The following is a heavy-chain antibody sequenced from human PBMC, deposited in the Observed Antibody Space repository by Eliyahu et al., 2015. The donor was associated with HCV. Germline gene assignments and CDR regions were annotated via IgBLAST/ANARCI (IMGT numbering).Heavy chain of an antibody. J-gene: IGHJ4*02. Sequence: EVQLVESGGGLVKPGGSLRLSCVXSGFFFXXAWMSWVRQAPGKGLEYVGRIISKTDGGAIEYAAPVKGRFIISRDDSKNMVYLQMNSLKTEDTALYYCTTGDFTFSANDHWVQGTLVTVSS. CDR3: TTGDFTFSANDH. CDR1: GFFFXXAW. V-gene: IGHV3-15*01. D-gene: IGHD2-21*01. CDR2: IISKTDGGAI.